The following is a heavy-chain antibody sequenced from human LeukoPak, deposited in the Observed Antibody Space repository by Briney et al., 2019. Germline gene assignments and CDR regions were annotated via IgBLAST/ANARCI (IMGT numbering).Heavy chain of an antibody. V-gene: IGHV4-34*01. CDR2: INHSGST. D-gene: IGHD3-22*01. J-gene: IGHJ3*02. CDR3: ARTSMIVVVITSHDAFDI. Sequence: SETLSLTCAVYGGSFSGYYWSWIRQPPGKGLEWIGEINHSGSTNYNPSLKSRVTISVDTSKNQFSLKLSSVTAADTAVYYCARTSMIVVVITSHDAFDIWGQGTMVTASS. CDR1: GGSFSGYY.